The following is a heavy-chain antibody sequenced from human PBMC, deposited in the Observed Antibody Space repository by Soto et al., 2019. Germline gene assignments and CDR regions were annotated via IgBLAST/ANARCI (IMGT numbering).Heavy chain of an antibody. V-gene: IGHV1-8*01. D-gene: IGHD3-3*01. CDR2: MNPNSGNT. CDR3: ARGGTFWNGSKGGYGMDV. J-gene: IGHJ6*02. CDR1: GYTFTSYD. Sequence: GASVKVSCKASGYTFTSYDINWVRQATGQGLEWMGWMNPNSGNTGYAQKFQGRVTMTRNTSISTAYMELSSLRSEDTAVYYCARGGTFWNGSKGGYGMDVWGQGTTVTVSS.